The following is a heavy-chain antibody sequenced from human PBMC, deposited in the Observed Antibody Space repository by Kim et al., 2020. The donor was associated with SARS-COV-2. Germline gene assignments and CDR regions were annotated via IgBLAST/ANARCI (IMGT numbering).Heavy chain of an antibody. CDR2: IIPIFGTA. CDR1: GGTFSSYA. V-gene: IGHV1-69*13. D-gene: IGHD5-12*01. CDR3: AVRPPSGYGPRGWYWYFDL. Sequence: SVKVSCKASGGTFSSYAISWVRQAPGQGLEWMGGIIPIFGTANYAQKFQGRVTITADESTSTAYMELSSLRSEDTAVYYCAVRPPSGYGPRGWYWYFDLWGRGTLVTVSS. J-gene: IGHJ2*01.